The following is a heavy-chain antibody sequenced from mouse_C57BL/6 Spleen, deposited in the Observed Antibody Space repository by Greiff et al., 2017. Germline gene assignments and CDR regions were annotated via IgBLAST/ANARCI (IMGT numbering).Heavy chain of an antibody. Sequence: VQLKESEGGLVQPGSSMKLSCTASGFTFSDYYMAWVRQVPEKGLEWVANINYDGSSTYYLDSLKSRFIISRDNAKNMLYLQMSSLKSEDTATYYCARGDYGSSYGFAYWGQGTLVTVSA. CDR1: GFTFSDYY. CDR3: ARGDYGSSYGFAY. J-gene: IGHJ3*01. D-gene: IGHD1-1*01. V-gene: IGHV5-16*01. CDR2: INYDGSST.